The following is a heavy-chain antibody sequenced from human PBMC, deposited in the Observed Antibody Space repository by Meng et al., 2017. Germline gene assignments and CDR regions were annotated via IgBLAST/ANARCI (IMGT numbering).Heavy chain of an antibody. CDR1: GGSFSDYS. J-gene: IGHJ4*02. Sequence: VQLQHWGGGLLKPSETLSLTCVVSGGSFSDYSWSWIRQPPGKGLEWIGEINHSGSTNYNPSLESRATISVDTSQNNLSLKLSSVTAADSAVYYCARGPTTMAHDFDYWGQGTLVTVSS. D-gene: IGHD4-11*01. CDR3: ARGPTTMAHDFDY. V-gene: IGHV4-34*01. CDR2: INHSGST.